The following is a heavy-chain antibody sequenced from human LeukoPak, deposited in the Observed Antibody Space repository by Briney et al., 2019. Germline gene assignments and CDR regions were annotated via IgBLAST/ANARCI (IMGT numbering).Heavy chain of an antibody. V-gene: IGHV4-39*01. Sequence: PSETLSLTCTVSGVSISDSSSYWGWIRQPPGKGLEWVASIYYSGSTYYNPSLKSRVSISVDTSKNQFSLKLSSVTAADTAVYYCVRRNYYFDYWGQGTLVTVSS. J-gene: IGHJ4*02. CDR2: IYYSGST. CDR1: GVSISDSSSY. CDR3: VRRNYYFDY.